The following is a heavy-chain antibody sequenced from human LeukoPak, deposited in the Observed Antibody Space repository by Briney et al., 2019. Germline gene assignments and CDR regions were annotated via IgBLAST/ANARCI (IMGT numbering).Heavy chain of an antibody. CDR1: GFTFSDHY. J-gene: IGHJ4*02. Sequence: PGGSLRLSCAASGFTFSDHYMDWVRQAPGKGLEWVGRTRNKANSYTTEYAASVKGRFTISRDDSKNSLYLQMNSLKTEDTAVYYCARESESYDSSGSTFKYWGQGTLVTVSS. D-gene: IGHD3-22*01. V-gene: IGHV3-72*01. CDR3: ARESESYDSSGSTFKY. CDR2: TRNKANSYTT.